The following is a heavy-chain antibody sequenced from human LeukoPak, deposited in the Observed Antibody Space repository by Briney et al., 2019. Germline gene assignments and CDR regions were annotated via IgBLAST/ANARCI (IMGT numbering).Heavy chain of an antibody. D-gene: IGHD3-22*01. Sequence: GKSLRLSCAASGFTFSSYGMHWVRQAPGKGLEWVAVISYDGSNKYYADSVEGRFTISRDNSKNTLYLQMNSLRAEDTAVYYCAKDLYYYDSSGLPPDYWGQGTLVTVSS. V-gene: IGHV3-30*18. CDR2: ISYDGSNK. CDR1: GFTFSSYG. J-gene: IGHJ4*02. CDR3: AKDLYYYDSSGLPPDY.